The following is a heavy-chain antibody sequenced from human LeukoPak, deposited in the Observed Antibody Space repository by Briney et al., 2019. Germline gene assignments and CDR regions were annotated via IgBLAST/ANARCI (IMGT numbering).Heavy chain of an antibody. Sequence: RGSLRLSCSAPGFTFSAYAMYWVRQAPGKGLEYVSGISDNGGSSFYADSVKGRFTISRDNSKNTLYLQMSSLRAEDTAVYYCVKITSVTGGDCWGQGTRLTVSA. J-gene: IGHJ4*02. CDR2: ISDNGGSS. CDR1: GFTFSAYA. CDR3: VKITSVTGGDC. V-gene: IGHV3-64D*09. D-gene: IGHD1-1*01.